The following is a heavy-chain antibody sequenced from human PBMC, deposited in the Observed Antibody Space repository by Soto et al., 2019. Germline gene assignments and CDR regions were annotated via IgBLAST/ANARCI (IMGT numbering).Heavy chain of an antibody. Sequence: QVQLVQSGAEVKKPGASVKVSCKASGYTFTSYGISWVRQAPGQGLEWMGWISAYNGNTNYAQKLQGRVTMTTDTSXXTAYMELRSLRSDDTAVYYCARDGYFDSSSPYFDYWGQGTLVTVSS. CDR1: GYTFTSYG. CDR3: ARDGYFDSSSPYFDY. D-gene: IGHD6-6*01. J-gene: IGHJ4*02. CDR2: ISAYNGNT. V-gene: IGHV1-18*01.